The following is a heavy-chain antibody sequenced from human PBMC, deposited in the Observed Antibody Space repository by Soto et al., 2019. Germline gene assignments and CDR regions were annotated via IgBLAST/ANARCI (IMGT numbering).Heavy chain of an antibody. CDR2: IYYSGST. V-gene: IGHV4-61*01. CDR3: ARELNYYDSSGYYYEGYNWFDP. J-gene: IGHJ5*02. D-gene: IGHD3-22*01. CDR1: GGSVSSGSYY. Sequence: TSETLSLTCTVSGGSVSSGSYYWSWIRQPPGKGLEWIGYIYYSGSTNYNPSLKSRVTISVDTSKNQFSLKLSSVTAADTAVYYCARELNYYDSSGYYYEGYNWFDPWGQGTLVTVSS.